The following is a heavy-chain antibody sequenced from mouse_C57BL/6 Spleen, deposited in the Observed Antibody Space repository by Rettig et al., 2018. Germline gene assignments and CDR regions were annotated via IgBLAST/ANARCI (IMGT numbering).Heavy chain of an antibody. V-gene: IGHV1-69*01. CDR3: ARGGAQADY. CDR2: IDPSDSYT. Sequence: QVQLQQPGAELVMPGASVKLSCKASGYTFTSYWMHWVKQRPGQGLEWIGEIDPSDSYTNYNQKFKGKSTLTVDKSSSTAYMQLSSLTSEDSAVYYCARGGAQADYWGQGTTLTVSS. J-gene: IGHJ2*01. D-gene: IGHD3-2*02. CDR1: GYTFTSYW.